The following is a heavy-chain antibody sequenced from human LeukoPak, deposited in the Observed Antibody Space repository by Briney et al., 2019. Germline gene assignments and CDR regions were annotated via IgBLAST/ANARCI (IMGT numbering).Heavy chain of an antibody. J-gene: IGHJ4*02. CDR2: IKEDGSEK. CDR1: GFTFSSYA. D-gene: IGHD6-19*01. Sequence: PGGSLRLSCAASGFTFSSYAMSWVRQAPGKGLEWVANIKEDGSEKYYLDSVKGRISISRDNAKNSLYLQINSLKVEDRAVYYCATGGWYLAYWGQGTLVTVSS. V-gene: IGHV3-7*01. CDR3: ATGGWYLAY.